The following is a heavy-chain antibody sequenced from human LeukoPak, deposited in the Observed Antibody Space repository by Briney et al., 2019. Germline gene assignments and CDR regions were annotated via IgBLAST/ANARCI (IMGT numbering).Heavy chain of an antibody. J-gene: IGHJ6*04. D-gene: IGHD3-10*01. CDR3: ARGTMVRGVIPSYYYGMDV. CDR1: GYTFTSYG. CDR2: ISAYNGNT. V-gene: IGHV1-18*04. Sequence: GASVKVSCKASGYTFTSYGISWVRQAPGQGLEWMGWISAYNGNTNYAQKLQGRATMTTDTSTSTAYMELRSLRSDDTAVYYCARGTMVRGVIPSYYYGMDVWGKGTTVTVSS.